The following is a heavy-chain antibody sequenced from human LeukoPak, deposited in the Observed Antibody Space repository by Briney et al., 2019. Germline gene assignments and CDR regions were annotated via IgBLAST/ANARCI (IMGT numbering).Heavy chain of an antibody. CDR3: ARGGYSYVPSYYYYMDV. D-gene: IGHD5-18*01. Sequence: GGSLRLSCAASGFTFSSFGMSWVRQAPGKGLEWVSAISSTGGTAYYADSVKGRFTISRDNSKNTLYLQMNSLRAEDTAVYYCARGGYSYVPSYYYYMDVWGKGTTVTVSS. J-gene: IGHJ6*03. CDR2: ISSTGGTA. V-gene: IGHV3-23*01. CDR1: GFTFSSFG.